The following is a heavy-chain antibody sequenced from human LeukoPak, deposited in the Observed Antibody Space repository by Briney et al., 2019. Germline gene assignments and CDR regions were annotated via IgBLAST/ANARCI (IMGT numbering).Heavy chain of an antibody. CDR1: GYTFSGYY. Sequence: ASVRVSCKASGYTFSGYYMFWVRQAPGQGLEWMGWINPNGGGTNYAQKFQGRVTMSRDTSIGTAYMELSRLTSDDTAVYYCARWVGYSNWFDPWGQGTLVTVSS. CDR2: INPNGGGT. V-gene: IGHV1-2*02. D-gene: IGHD2-15*01. J-gene: IGHJ5*02. CDR3: ARWVGYSNWFDP.